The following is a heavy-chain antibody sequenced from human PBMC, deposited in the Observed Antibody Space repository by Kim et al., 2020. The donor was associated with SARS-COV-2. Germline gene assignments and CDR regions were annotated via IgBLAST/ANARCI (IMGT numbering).Heavy chain of an antibody. J-gene: IGHJ4*02. D-gene: IGHD5-18*01. CDR3: ARVRLPYIYFDY. CDR2: IYYSGST. Sequence: SETLSLTCTVSGGSVSSGSYYWSWIRQPPGKGLEWIGYIYYSGSTNYNPSLKSRVTISVDTSKNQFSLKLSSVTAADTAVYYCARVRLPYIYFDYWGQGTLVTVSS. CDR1: GGSVSSGSYY. V-gene: IGHV4-61*01.